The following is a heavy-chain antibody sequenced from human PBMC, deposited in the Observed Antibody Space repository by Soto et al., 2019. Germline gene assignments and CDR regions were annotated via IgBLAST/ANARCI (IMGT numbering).Heavy chain of an antibody. V-gene: IGHV1-69*01. CDR1: GGAFKTFA. D-gene: IGHD4-17*01. CDR2: IVPLFGTP. CDR3: ATDGLQTSTALEV. J-gene: IGHJ6*02. Sequence: QVQLLQSGAEVKKPGSSVQVSCKTSGGAFKTFAFSWVRQAPGQGLEWLGGIVPLFGTPNYEARFQGRLSITADESTNTVHMELNSLHSDDTAVYYCATDGLQTSTALEVWGQGTTITVSS.